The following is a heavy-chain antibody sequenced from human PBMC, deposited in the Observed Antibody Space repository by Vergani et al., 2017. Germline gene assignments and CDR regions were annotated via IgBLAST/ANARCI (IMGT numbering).Heavy chain of an antibody. V-gene: IGHV3-33*01. D-gene: IGHD1-26*01. J-gene: IGHJ4*02. CDR3: ARDSDLSFYLDY. CDR1: GFTFSSYG. CDR2: IWYDGSNK. Sequence: QVQLVESGGGVVQPGRSLRLSCAASGFTFSSYGMHWVRQAPGKGLEWVAVIWYDGSNKYYADSVKGRFTISRDNSKNTLYLQMNSLRAEDTAVYYCARDSDLSFYLDYWGQGTLVTVSS.